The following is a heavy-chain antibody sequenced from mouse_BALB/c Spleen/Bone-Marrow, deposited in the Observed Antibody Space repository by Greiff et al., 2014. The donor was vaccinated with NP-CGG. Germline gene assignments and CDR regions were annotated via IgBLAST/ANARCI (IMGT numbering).Heavy chain of an antibody. CDR1: GFTFSDYY. J-gene: IGHJ3*01. D-gene: IGHD2-2*01. V-gene: IGHV5-4*02. CDR3: SRAYGYDAWFAY. CDR2: ISDGGSYT. Sequence: DVQLVESGGGLVKPGGSLKLSCAVSGFTFSDYYMYWVRQTPETRLEWVATISDGGSYTYYSDSVKGRFTISRDNAKNNLYLQMNSLRSEDTSMYFCSRAYGYDAWFAYWGQGTLVTVSA.